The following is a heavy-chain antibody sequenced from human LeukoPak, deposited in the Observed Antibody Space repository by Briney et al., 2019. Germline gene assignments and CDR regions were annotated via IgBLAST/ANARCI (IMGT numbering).Heavy chain of an antibody. D-gene: IGHD5-24*01. J-gene: IGHJ4*02. Sequence: SQTLSLTCAISGDSVSTNSAARNWIRQSPSRGLEWLGRTYSRSQWYNDYAVSVKSRIIINPDTSRNQFSLQLNSVTPEDTAVYYGARTISGYFDYWGQGTLVTVSS. CDR2: TYSRSQWYN. CDR3: ARTISGYFDY. CDR1: GDSVSTNSAA. V-gene: IGHV6-1*01.